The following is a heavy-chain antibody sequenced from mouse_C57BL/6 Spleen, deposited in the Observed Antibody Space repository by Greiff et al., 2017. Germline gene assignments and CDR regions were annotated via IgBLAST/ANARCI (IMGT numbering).Heavy chain of an antibody. V-gene: IGHV5-4*01. D-gene: IGHD1-1*01. CDR2: ISDGGSYT. Sequence: EVLLVESGGGLVKPGGSLKLSCAASGFTFSSYAMSWVRPTPEKRLEWVATISDGGSYTYYPDNVKGRFTISRDNAKNNLYLQMSHLKSEATAMYYCESEENYSSSSYAYWYFEGWGTGTTGTV. CDR1: GFTFSSYA. CDR3: ESEENYSSSSYAYWYFEG. J-gene: IGHJ1*03.